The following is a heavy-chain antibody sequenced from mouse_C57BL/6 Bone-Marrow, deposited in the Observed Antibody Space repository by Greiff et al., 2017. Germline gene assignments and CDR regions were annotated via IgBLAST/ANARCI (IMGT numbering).Heavy chain of an antibody. J-gene: IGHJ1*03. D-gene: IGHD2-5*01. V-gene: IGHV1-55*01. CDR1: GYTFTSYW. Sequence: QVQLKESGAELVKPGASVKMSCKASGYTFTSYWITWVKQRPGQGLEWIGDIYPGSGSTNYNEKFKSKATLTVDTSSSTAYMQLSSLTSEDSAVYYCVYSNYGYFDVWGTGTTVTVSS. CDR2: IYPGSGST. CDR3: VYSNYGYFDV.